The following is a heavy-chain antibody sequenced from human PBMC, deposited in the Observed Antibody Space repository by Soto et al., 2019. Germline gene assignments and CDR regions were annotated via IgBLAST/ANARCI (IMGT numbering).Heavy chain of an antibody. V-gene: IGHV1-69*01. Sequence: QVQLVQSGAEVKKPGSSVKVSCKASGGTFSSYAISWVRQAPGQGLEWMGGIISIFGTANYAQKFQGRVTITAAEATSTAYMELSSLRSEDTAVYYCARGGAAAAGVLDYWGQGTLVTVSS. CDR1: GGTFSSYA. CDR3: ARGGAAAAGVLDY. CDR2: IISIFGTA. J-gene: IGHJ4*02. D-gene: IGHD6-13*01.